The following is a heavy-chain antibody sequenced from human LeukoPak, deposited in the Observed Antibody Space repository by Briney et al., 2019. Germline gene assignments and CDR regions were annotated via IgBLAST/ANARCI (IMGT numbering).Heavy chain of an antibody. V-gene: IGHV4-59*01. CDR1: GGSISSYY. J-gene: IGHJ3*02. D-gene: IGHD3-3*01. CDR3: AREKYYDFWSGYSDAFDI. CDR2: IYYSGST. Sequence: KPSETLSLTCTVSGGSISSYYWSWIRQPPGKGLEWIGYIYYSGSTNYNPSLKSRVTISVDTSKNQFSLKLSSVTAADTAVYYCAREKYYDFWSGYSDAFDIRGQGTMVTVSS.